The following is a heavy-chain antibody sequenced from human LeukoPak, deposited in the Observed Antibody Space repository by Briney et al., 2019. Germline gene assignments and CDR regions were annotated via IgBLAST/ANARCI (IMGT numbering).Heavy chain of an antibody. CDR3: ARVMTSGYSNWFDP. CDR1: GYTFTSYG. CDR2: ISAYNGNT. J-gene: IGHJ5*02. V-gene: IGHV1-18*01. D-gene: IGHD3-22*01. Sequence: ASVKVSCKASGYTFTSYGISWVRQAPGQGLEWMGWISAYNGNTNYAQKLQGRVTMTTDTSTSIAYMELRSLRSDDTAVYYCARVMTSGYSNWFDPWGQGTLVTVSS.